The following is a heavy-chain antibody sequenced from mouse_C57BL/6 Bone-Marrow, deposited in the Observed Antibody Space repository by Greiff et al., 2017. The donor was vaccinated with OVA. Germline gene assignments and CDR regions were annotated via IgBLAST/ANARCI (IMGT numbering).Heavy chain of an antibody. CDR1: GYSITSGYY. V-gene: IGHV3-6*01. Sequence: DVQLQESGPGLVKPSQSLSLTCSVTGYSITSGYYWNWIRQFPGNKLEWMGYISYDGSNNYNPSLKNRISITRDTSKNQFFLKLNSVTTEDTATYYCARTPRGVVAHWYFDVWGTGTTVTVSS. CDR2: ISYDGSN. D-gene: IGHD1-1*01. J-gene: IGHJ1*03. CDR3: ARTPRGVVAHWYFDV.